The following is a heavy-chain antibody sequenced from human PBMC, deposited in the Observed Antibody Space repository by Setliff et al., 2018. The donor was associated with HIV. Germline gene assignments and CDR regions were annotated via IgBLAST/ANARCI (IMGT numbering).Heavy chain of an antibody. CDR3: ARLVVVGTTKIYDY. D-gene: IGHD1-26*01. J-gene: IGHJ4*02. Sequence: GESLKISCKGSGYSFTNYWIGWVRQMPGKGLEWMGIIYPDNSDTKYGPSFQGQVTPSADKSINTAYLQWSSLKASDTAVYYCARLVVVGTTKIYDYWGQGTLVTVSS. CDR2: IYPDNSDT. V-gene: IGHV5-51*01. CDR1: GYSFTNYW.